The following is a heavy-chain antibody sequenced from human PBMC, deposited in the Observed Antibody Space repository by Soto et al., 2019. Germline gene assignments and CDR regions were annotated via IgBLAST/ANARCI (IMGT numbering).Heavy chain of an antibody. D-gene: IGHD4-4*01. CDR2: IWNEGSNK. Sequence: LRLSCAASGFTFSSYGMHRVRQAPGKGLERVAVIWNEGSNKNYADSVKGRFTISKDNSKNTLYLQMKSLRAEDTAVYYCARDQDMTTVTFLDYWGQGTLVTVSS. J-gene: IGHJ4*02. CDR1: GFTFSSYG. CDR3: ARDQDMTTVTFLDY. V-gene: IGHV3-33*01.